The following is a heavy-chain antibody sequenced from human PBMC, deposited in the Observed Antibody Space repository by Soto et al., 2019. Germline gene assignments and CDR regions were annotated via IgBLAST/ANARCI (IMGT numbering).Heavy chain of an antibody. CDR3: ARDFYGMDV. Sequence: GRSLRLSCAASGFTFSSYAMSWIRQAPGKGLEWVSAISGSGGSTYSADSVKGRFTISRDNSKNTLYLQMNSLRAEDTAVYYCARDFYGMDVWGNGTTVPVSS. CDR1: GFTFSSYA. J-gene: IGHJ6*04. V-gene: IGHV3-23*01. CDR2: ISGSGGST.